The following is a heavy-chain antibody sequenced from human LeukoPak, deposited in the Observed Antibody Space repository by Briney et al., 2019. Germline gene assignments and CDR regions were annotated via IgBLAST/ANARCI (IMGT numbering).Heavy chain of an antibody. D-gene: IGHD6-6*01. J-gene: IGHJ6*03. CDR2: IKQDGSEK. V-gene: IGHV3-7*01. Sequence: GGSLRLSCAASGFTFSTYWMTWVRQARGKGLEWVANIKQDGSEKYYVDSVEGRFTISRDNAKNSLYLQMNSLRAEDTAVYYCARGSIAAPYYYYFMDVWGKGTTVTVSS. CDR3: ARGSIAAPYYYYFMDV. CDR1: GFTFSTYW.